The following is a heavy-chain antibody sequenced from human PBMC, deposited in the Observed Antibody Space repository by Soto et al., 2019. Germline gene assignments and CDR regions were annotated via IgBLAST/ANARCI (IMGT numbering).Heavy chain of an antibody. Sequence: SLRLSCVASGFVFEVYWMHWVRQVPGKGLEWVSRISDDGARIDYADAVRGRFTISRDNAKNALYLQMNALRGEDTAVYFCTRGPRPSSIGTGAVWGRGVLVTVSS. CDR3: TRGPRPSSIGTGAV. CDR1: GFVFEVYW. V-gene: IGHV3-74*01. J-gene: IGHJ4*02. CDR2: ISDDGARI. D-gene: IGHD2-2*01.